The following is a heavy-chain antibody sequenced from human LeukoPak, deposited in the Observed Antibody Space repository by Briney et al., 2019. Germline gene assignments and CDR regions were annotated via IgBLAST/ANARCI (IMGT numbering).Heavy chain of an antibody. CDR1: GFTFSTYW. Sequence: GGSLRLSCAASGFTFSTYWMTWVRQAPGKGLEWVANIKQDGGEKYYVDSLEGRFTISRDNAKNSLYLQMNSLRAEDTAVYYCARADDYIWGSYRYSALDYWGQGTLVTVSS. CDR3: ARADDYIWGSYRYSALDY. V-gene: IGHV3-7*01. J-gene: IGHJ4*02. D-gene: IGHD3-16*02. CDR2: IKQDGGEK.